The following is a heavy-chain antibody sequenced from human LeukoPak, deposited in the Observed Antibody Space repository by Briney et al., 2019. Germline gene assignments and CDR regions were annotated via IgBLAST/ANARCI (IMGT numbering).Heavy chain of an antibody. CDR3: ARDQEGFDY. J-gene: IGHJ4*02. V-gene: IGHV1-46*01. CDR2: IYPRDGST. Sequence: ASVKVSCKASGYTLTNNYLHWVRQAAGQGLEWMGMIYPRDGSTSYAQNFQGRVTVTSDTSTTTVHMELRGLRSEDTAVYYCARDQEGFDYWGQGTVVTVSS. CDR1: GYTLTNNY.